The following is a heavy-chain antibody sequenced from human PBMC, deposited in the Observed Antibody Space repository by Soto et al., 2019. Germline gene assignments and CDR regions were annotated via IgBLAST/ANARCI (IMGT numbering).Heavy chain of an antibody. CDR1: GYTFTGYY. J-gene: IGHJ6*02. Sequence: GASVKVSCKASGYTFTGYYMHWVRQAPGQGLEWMGWINPNSGGTNYAQKFKGWVTMTRDTSISTAYKEQSKLRSDDTSVFYCAREDIAVARYYYYGMDVWGQGTTVTVSS. D-gene: IGHD6-19*01. V-gene: IGHV1-2*04. CDR3: AREDIAVARYYYYGMDV. CDR2: INPNSGGT.